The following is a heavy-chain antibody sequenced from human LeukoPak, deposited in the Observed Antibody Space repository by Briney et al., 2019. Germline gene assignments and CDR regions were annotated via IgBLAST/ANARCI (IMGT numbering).Heavy chain of an antibody. CDR3: ARLEEDLTLGVAGYWFVP. CDR1: GYSFTSYW. CDR2: IYPGDSDT. V-gene: IGHV5-51*01. D-gene: IGHD3-16*01. J-gene: IGHJ5*02. Sequence: GESLKISCKTSGYSFTSYWIGWVRQMPGKGLEWMGIIYPGDSDTRYSPSFQGQVTISADKSISTAYLQWSSLKASDTAMYYCARLEEDLTLGVAGYWFVPWGQGTLVTVSS.